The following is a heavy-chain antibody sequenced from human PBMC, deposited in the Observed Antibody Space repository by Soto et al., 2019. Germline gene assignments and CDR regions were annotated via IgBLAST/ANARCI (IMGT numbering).Heavy chain of an antibody. V-gene: IGHV4-31*11. CDR1: GGSVSSGGYY. CDR3: TRRSTYDGTFDY. CDR2: ISDRGST. Sequence: QVQLQESGPGLVKPSQILSLTYAVSGGSVSSGGYYWSWIRQHPGKGLEWIGYISDRGSTYYNPSLKSRVTVSADTSKNQFSLKLSSVTAADTAVYYCTRRSTYDGTFDYWGQGTLVTVSS. J-gene: IGHJ4*02. D-gene: IGHD5-12*01.